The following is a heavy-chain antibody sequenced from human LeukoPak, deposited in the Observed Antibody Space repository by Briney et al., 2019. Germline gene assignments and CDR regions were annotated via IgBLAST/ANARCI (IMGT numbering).Heavy chain of an antibody. J-gene: IGHJ3*02. CDR2: IYTSGST. CDR3: AIGSSPDAFDI. Sequence: SETLSLTCTVSGGSISSSSYNWVWIRPPAGQGLEWIRRIYTSGSTNYNPSLRSRVTISVDTTKIPFYLKLSSVTAAATAVYSCAIGSSPDAFDIWGQGTTATVSS. V-gene: IGHV4-61*02. CDR1: GGSISSSSYN. D-gene: IGHD2-2*01.